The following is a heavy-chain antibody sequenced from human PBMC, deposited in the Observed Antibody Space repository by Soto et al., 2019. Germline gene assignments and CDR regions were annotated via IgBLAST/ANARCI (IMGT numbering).Heavy chain of an antibody. CDR3: ARDVSYQRFDH. CDR2: ISYDGSNK. V-gene: IGHV3-30-3*01. Sequence: GGSLRLSCAASGFTFSSYAMHWVRQAPGKGLEWVAVISYDGSNKYYADSVKGRFTISRDNSKNTLYLQMNSLRAEDTAVYYCARDVSYQRFDHWGQGALVTVSS. D-gene: IGHD3-16*02. J-gene: IGHJ4*02. CDR1: GFTFSSYA.